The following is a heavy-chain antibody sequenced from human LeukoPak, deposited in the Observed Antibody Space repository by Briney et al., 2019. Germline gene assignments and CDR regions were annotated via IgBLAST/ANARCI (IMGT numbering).Heavy chain of an antibody. J-gene: IGHJ4*02. V-gene: IGHV4-38-2*02. CDR1: GYSISSGYY. D-gene: IGHD6-19*01. CDR3: AGTAVAGTGY. CDR2: IYHSGST. Sequence: SETLSLTCTVSGYSISSGYYRGWIRQPPGKGLEWIGSIYHSGSTYYNPSLKSRVTISVDTSKNQFSLKLSSVTAADTAVYYCAGTAVAGTGYWGQGTLVTVSS.